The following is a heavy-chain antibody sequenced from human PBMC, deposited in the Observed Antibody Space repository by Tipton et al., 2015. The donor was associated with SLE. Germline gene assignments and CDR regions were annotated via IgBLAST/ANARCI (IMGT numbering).Heavy chain of an antibody. J-gene: IGHJ6*03. CDR3: ARGPYYDFWSGHFYYYMDV. D-gene: IGHD3-3*01. V-gene: IGHV4-34*01. Sequence: TLSLTCAVYGGSFSGYYWTWIRQPPGKGLEWIGEINHSGSTNYNPSLKSRVIMSVDTSKNQFSLKLTSVTAADTAVYSCARGPYYDFWSGHFYYYMDVGGNGTTVTVSS. CDR1: GGSFSGYY. CDR2: INHSGST.